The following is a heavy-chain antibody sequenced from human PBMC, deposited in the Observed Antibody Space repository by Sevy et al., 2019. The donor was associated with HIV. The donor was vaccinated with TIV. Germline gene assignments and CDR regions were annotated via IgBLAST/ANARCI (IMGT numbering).Heavy chain of an antibody. CDR1: GFTFDDYA. D-gene: IGHD3-10*01. CDR2: ISWNSGSI. Sequence: GGYLRLSCAASGFTFDDYAMHWVRQAPGKGLEWVSGISWNSGSIGYADSVKGRFTISRDNAKNSLYLQMNSLRAEDTALYYCAKDMVRGALINYGMDVWGQGTTVTVSS. CDR3: AKDMVRGALINYGMDV. J-gene: IGHJ6*02. V-gene: IGHV3-9*01.